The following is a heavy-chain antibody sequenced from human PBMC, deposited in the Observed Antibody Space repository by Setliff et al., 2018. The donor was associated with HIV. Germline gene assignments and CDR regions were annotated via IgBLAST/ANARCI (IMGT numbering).Heavy chain of an antibody. CDR2: VNPKSGDT. J-gene: IGHJ4*01. V-gene: IGHV1-2*02. Sequence: ASVKVSCKTSGYTFSDYYMHWVRQAPGQGLEWMGWVNPKSGDTKYAQKFQGRVTMTRDTSISTVYMELSRLRSDDTAVYYFTRGDSSGYFEYWGHGTLVTVSS. CDR3: TRGDSSGYFEY. D-gene: IGHD3-22*01. CDR1: GYTFSDYY.